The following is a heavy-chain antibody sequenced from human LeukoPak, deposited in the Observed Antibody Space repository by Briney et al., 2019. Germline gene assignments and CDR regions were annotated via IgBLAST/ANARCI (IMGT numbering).Heavy chain of an antibody. V-gene: IGHV3-7*01. CDR2: IKQDGSES. CDR1: GFTLSIYW. Sequence: GGSLRLSCAASGFTLSIYWMSWVRQAPGKGLEWVANIKQDGSESHYVDSVKGRFTISRDNSKNTLYLQMNSLRAEDTAVYYCAKDSGSGSWYFDYWGQGTLVTVSS. D-gene: IGHD3-10*01. CDR3: AKDSGSGSWYFDY. J-gene: IGHJ4*02.